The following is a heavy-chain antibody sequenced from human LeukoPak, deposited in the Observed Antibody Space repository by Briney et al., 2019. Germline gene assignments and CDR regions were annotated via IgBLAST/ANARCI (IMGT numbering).Heavy chain of an antibody. J-gene: IGHJ4*02. V-gene: IGHV1-2*02. CDR1: GYPFTDQF. Sequence: EASVKVSCKASGYPFTDQFINWVRQAPGRGLEWMGWINPNSGDTNYEQRFQGRVTMTRDTSISTAYMDLTRLASDDTAVYYCARGELLVDYWGQGTLVTVSS. CDR2: INPNSGDT. CDR3: ARGELLVDY. D-gene: IGHD3-10*01.